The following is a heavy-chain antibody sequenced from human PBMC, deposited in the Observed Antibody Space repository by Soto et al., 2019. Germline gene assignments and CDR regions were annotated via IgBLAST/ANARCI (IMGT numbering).Heavy chain of an antibody. CDR3: ARQRKAYYYDSSGQGAIDY. J-gene: IGHJ4*02. CDR2: IYYSGST. Sequence: SETLSLTCTVSGGSIGSSSYYWGWIRQPPGKGLEWIGSIYYSGSTYYNPSLKSRVTISVDTSKNQFSLKLSSVTAADTAVYYCARQRKAYYYDSSGQGAIDYWGQGTLVTVSS. CDR1: GGSIGSSSYY. D-gene: IGHD3-22*01. V-gene: IGHV4-39*01.